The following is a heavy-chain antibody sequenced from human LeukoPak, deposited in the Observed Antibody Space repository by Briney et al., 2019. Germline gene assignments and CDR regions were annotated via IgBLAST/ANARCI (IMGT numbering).Heavy chain of an antibody. Sequence: PSETLSLTCAVYSGSFSGYYWSWIRQPPGKGLEWIGEINHSGSANYNPSLKSRVTISVDTSKNQFSLKLSSVTAADTAVYYCARVRVITMFDPWGQGTLVTVSS. V-gene: IGHV4-34*01. CDR1: SGSFSGYY. D-gene: IGHD3-22*01. J-gene: IGHJ5*02. CDR2: INHSGSA. CDR3: ARVRVITMFDP.